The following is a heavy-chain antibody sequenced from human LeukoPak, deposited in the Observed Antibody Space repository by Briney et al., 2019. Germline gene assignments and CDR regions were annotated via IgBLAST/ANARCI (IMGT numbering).Heavy chain of an antibody. V-gene: IGHV4-34*01. CDR1: GGSFSGYY. CDR3: ARGYCSSTSCYTQYFQH. Sequence: SETLSLTCAVYGGSFSGYYWSWIRQPPGKGLEWIGEINHSGSTNYNPSLKSRVTISVDTSRNQFSLKLSSVTAADTAVYYCARGYCSSTSCYTQYFQHWGQGTLVTVSS. CDR2: INHSGST. D-gene: IGHD2-2*02. J-gene: IGHJ1*01.